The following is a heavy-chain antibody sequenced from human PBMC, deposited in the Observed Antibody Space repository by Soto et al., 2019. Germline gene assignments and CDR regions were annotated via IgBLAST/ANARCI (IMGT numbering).Heavy chain of an antibody. D-gene: IGHD2-2*01. Sequence: GASVKVSCKASGYTFTSYYMHWVRQAPGQGLEWMGIINPSGGSTSYAQKFQGRVTMTRDTSTSTVYMELSSLRSEDTAVYYCARDGQYQLLRNWFDPWGQGTLVTVSS. CDR2: INPSGGST. V-gene: IGHV1-46*01. J-gene: IGHJ5*02. CDR3: ARDGQYQLLRNWFDP. CDR1: GYTFTSYY.